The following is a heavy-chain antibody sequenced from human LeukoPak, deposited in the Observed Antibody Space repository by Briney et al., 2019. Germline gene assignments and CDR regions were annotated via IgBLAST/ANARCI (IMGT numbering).Heavy chain of an antibody. Sequence: PSETLSLTCTVSGGSISSYYGSWIRQPAGKGLEWIGRIYTSGSTNYNPSLKSRVIMSVDTSKNQFSLKLSSVTAADTAVYYCARSNDFWSGEYYYYGMDVWGQGTTVTVSS. J-gene: IGHJ6*02. V-gene: IGHV4-4*07. CDR1: GGSISSYY. CDR2: IYTSGST. CDR3: ARSNDFWSGEYYYYGMDV. D-gene: IGHD3-3*01.